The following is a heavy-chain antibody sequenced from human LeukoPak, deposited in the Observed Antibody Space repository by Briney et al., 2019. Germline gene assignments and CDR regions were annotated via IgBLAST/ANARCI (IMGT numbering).Heavy chain of an antibody. CDR1: GYTFTGYY. CDR2: IKPNSGGT. J-gene: IGHJ6*03. CDR3: ARGQPPSLYYYYYMDV. V-gene: IGHV1-2*02. Sequence: ASVKVSCKATGYTFTGYYMHWVRQAPGQGLEWMGWIKPNSGGTNYAQKFQGRVTMTRDTSISTAYMELSRLRSDDTAVYYCARGQPPSLYYYYYMDVWGKGTTVTVSS.